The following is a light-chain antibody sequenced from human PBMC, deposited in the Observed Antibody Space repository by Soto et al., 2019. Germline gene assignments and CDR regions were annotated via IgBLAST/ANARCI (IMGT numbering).Light chain of an antibody. CDR2: LNSDGSH. Sequence: QLVLTQSPSASASLGASVKLTCTLSSGHSSYAIAWHQQQPEKGPRFLMKLNSDGSHNKGDEIPDRFSGSSSGAERYLTISSLQSEDEADYYCQTWGTGILVFGTVTKLTVL. CDR3: QTWGTGILV. J-gene: IGLJ1*01. V-gene: IGLV4-69*01. CDR1: SGHSSYA.